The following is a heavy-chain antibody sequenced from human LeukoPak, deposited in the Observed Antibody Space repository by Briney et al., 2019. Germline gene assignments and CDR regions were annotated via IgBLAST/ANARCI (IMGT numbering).Heavy chain of an antibody. Sequence: SETLSLTCTVSGGSISSSSYYWGWIRQPPGKGLEWIGSIYYSGSTNYNPSLKSRVTMSVDTSKNQFSLKLSSVTAADTAVYYCARDWGDFWSGTDAFDIWGQGTMVTVSS. CDR3: ARDWGDFWSGTDAFDI. J-gene: IGHJ3*02. V-gene: IGHV4-39*07. D-gene: IGHD3-3*01. CDR1: GGSISSSSYY. CDR2: IYYSGST.